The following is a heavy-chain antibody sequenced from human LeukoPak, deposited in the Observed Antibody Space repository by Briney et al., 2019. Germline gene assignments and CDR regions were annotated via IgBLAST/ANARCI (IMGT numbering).Heavy chain of an antibody. CDR2: IYHSRST. V-gene: IGHV4-4*02. D-gene: IGHD3-10*01. J-gene: IGHJ3*02. CDR1: GGSITSSNW. Sequence: SETLSLTCAVSGGSITSSNWWSWVRQPPGKGLEWIGEIYHSRSTNYNPSLKSRVTISVDKSKNQFSLQLRSVTAADTAVYYCARDVNPYYYGSGRNGKAFDIWGQGTMVTVSS. CDR3: ARDVNPYYYGSGRNGKAFDI.